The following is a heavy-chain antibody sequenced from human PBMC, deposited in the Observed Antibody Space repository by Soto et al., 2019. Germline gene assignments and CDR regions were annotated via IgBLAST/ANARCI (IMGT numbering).Heavy chain of an antibody. Sequence: LSLTCTVSGAAVSNGDYRWNWIRQPPGKGLEWIGDIYNDGSTHYNPSLKSRVTISGDSSKNQFSLKLRSLSAADTAVYYCARGGVYDFWSGLFDWGQGTLVTVSS. V-gene: IGHV4-30-4*08. CDR3: ARGGVYDFWSGLFD. CDR1: GAAVSNGDYR. CDR2: IYNDGST. J-gene: IGHJ4*02. D-gene: IGHD3-3*01.